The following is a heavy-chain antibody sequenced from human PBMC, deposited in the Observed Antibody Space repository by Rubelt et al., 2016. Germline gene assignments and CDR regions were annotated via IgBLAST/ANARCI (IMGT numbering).Heavy chain of an antibody. CDR3: ARLSAAGLQIRDH. Sequence: QVQLVQSGADVKKPGASVKVSCKPSGYMFTMYGISWVRQAPGQGLEWMGWIDPYTGNVDYSQNFQGRVTVTTDTYTTPAYLELRNRRSAETAVYYCARLSAAGLQIRDHWGQGTLVTVSA. CDR1: GYMFTMYG. J-gene: IGHJ4*02. CDR2: IDPYTGNV. D-gene: IGHD6-13*01. V-gene: IGHV1-18*01.